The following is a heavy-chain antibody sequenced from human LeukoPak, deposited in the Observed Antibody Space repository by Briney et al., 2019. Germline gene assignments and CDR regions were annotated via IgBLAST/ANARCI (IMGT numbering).Heavy chain of an antibody. V-gene: IGHV3-15*01. D-gene: IGHD2-15*01. CDR3: STAREGSFS. CDR1: GLTFSKAW. J-gene: IGHJ4*02. CDR2: IKSRADGETT. Sequence: PGGSLRLSCAVSGLTFSKAWLSWVRQAPGKGPEWIARIKSRADGETTDYAAAVRGRFTISRDDSTNALFLQMNGLKVEDTAVYDCSTAREGSFSWGQGTLVTVYS.